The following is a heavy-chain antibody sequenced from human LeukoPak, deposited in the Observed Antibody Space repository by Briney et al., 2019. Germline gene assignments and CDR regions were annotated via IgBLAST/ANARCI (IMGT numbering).Heavy chain of an antibody. CDR2: IYPGDSHP. J-gene: IGHJ5*01. V-gene: IGHV5-51*01. Sequence: GESLKSSWKGSGYSFTSYWIGWVRHVPGKGLEWMGIIYPGDSHPSYRPSSQGPVTISADESISTAYLQWTSQQASDTAMYYGARAHNYSDSRGYYYHGLASWGRGTLVTVSS. CDR1: GYSFTSYW. D-gene: IGHD3-22*01. CDR3: ARAHNYSDSRGYYYHGLAS.